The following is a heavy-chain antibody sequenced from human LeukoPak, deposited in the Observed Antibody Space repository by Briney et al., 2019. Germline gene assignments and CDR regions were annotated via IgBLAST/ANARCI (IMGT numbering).Heavy chain of an antibody. CDR2: INPNSGGT. D-gene: IGHD6-19*01. CDR3: ARVLAVAGTTSHFDY. Sequence: ASVKVSCKASGYTFTGYYMHWVRQAPGQGLEWMGWINPNSGGTNYAQKFQGRVTMTRDTSISTAYMEPSRLRSDDTAVYYCARVLAVAGTTSHFDYWGQGTLVTVSS. CDR1: GYTFTGYY. V-gene: IGHV1-2*02. J-gene: IGHJ4*02.